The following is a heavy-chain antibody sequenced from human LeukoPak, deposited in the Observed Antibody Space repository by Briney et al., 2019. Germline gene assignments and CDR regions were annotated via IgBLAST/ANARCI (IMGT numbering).Heavy chain of an antibody. J-gene: IGHJ4*02. Sequence: PGGSLRLSCAASGFTFSSYAMHWVRQAPGKGLEWVAVISYDGSNKYYADSVKGRFTISRDDSKNTLYLQMNSLRAEDTAVYYCARDPGGGSGWYRASYYFDYWGQGTLVTVSS. CDR1: GFTFSSYA. D-gene: IGHD6-19*01. CDR2: ISYDGSNK. V-gene: IGHV3-30-3*01. CDR3: ARDPGGGSGWYRASYYFDY.